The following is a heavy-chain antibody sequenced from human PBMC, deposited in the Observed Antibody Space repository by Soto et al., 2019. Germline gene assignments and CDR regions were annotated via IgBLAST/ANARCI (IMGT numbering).Heavy chain of an antibody. CDR3: AKASRPGYCSGGNCYYYYYGMDV. Sequence: GGSLRLSCGASEFTFSTYAMSWVRQAPGKGLKWVSAISGSGDSTYYADSVKGRFTISRDNSNNTLYLQMNSLRAEDTAVYYCAKASRPGYCSGGNCYYYYYGMDVWGRGTTVTVSS. J-gene: IGHJ6*02. V-gene: IGHV3-23*01. CDR2: ISGSGDST. D-gene: IGHD2-15*01. CDR1: EFTFSTYA.